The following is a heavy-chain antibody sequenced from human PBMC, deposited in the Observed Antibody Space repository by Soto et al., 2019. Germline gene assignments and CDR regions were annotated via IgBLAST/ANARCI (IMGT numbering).Heavy chain of an antibody. CDR3: AREPVAGIWFDP. V-gene: IGHV1-18*01. Sequence: QVQLVQSGAEVKKPGASVKVSCKASGYTFTSYGISWVRQAPGQGLEWMGWINSYNVNTNYAQKLQGRVTMTTDTYTSKAYMELRSLRSDDTAVYYCAREPVAGIWFDPWGQGTLVTVSS. J-gene: IGHJ5*02. D-gene: IGHD6-19*01. CDR2: INSYNVNT. CDR1: GYTFTSYG.